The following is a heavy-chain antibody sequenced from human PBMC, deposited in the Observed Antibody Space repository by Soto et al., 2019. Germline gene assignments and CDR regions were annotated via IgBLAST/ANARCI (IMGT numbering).Heavy chain of an antibody. CDR3: AGGIAAAALFDY. CDR2: ISSSSSYI. J-gene: IGHJ4*02. D-gene: IGHD6-13*01. Sequence: EVLLVESGGGLVKPGGSLRLSCAASGFTFSSYSMNWVRQAPGKGLEWVSSISSSSSYIYYADSVKGRFTISRDNAKNSLYLQMNSLRAADTAVYYCAGGIAAAALFDYWGQGTLVTVSS. V-gene: IGHV3-21*01. CDR1: GFTFSSYS.